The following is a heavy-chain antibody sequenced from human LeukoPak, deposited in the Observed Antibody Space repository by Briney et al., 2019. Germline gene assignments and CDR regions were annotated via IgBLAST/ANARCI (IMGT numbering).Heavy chain of an antibody. Sequence: PSETLSLTCTVSGGSISSGGYYWSWIRQHPGKGLEWIGYIYYSGSTYYNPSLKSRVTISVDTSKNQFSLKLSSVTAADTAVYYCAREGSESGSYDHAILDWGQGTLVTVSS. J-gene: IGHJ4*02. CDR2: IYYSGST. CDR1: GGSISSGGYY. V-gene: IGHV4-31*03. CDR3: AREGSESGSYDHAILD. D-gene: IGHD1-26*01.